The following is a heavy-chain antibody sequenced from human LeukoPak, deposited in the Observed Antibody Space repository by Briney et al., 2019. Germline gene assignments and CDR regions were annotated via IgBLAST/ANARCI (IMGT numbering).Heavy chain of an antibody. Sequence: GESLKISCKGSGYSFTSYWIGWVRQMPGKGLEWMGITYPGDSDTRYSPSFQGQVTISADKSISTAYLQWSSLKASDTAMYYCARIGFADIVVVPAAIRGAFDIWGQGTMVTVSS. V-gene: IGHV5-51*01. CDR3: ARIGFADIVVVPAAIRGAFDI. J-gene: IGHJ3*02. D-gene: IGHD2-2*02. CDR1: GYSFTSYW. CDR2: TYPGDSDT.